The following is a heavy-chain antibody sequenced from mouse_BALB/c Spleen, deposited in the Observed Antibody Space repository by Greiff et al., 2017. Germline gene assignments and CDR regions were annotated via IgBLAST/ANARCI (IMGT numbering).Heavy chain of an antibody. J-gene: IGHJ4*01. CDR1: GFTFSSFG. V-gene: IGHV5-17*02. D-gene: IGHD4-1*01. Sequence: DVMLVESGGGLVQPGGSRKLSCAASGFTFSSFGMHWVRQAPEKGLEWVAYISSGSSTIYYADTVKGRFTISRDNPKNTLFLQMTSLRSEDTAMYYCARNWERAMDYWGQGTSVTVSS. CDR2: ISSGSSTI. CDR3: ARNWERAMDY.